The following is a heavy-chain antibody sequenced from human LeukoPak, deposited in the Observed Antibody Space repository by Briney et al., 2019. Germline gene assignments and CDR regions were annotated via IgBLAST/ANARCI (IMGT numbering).Heavy chain of an antibody. V-gene: IGHV3-30*02. CDR3: AKYGEFAFDY. Sequence: GGSLRLSCAASGFTFSSYGMHWVRQAPGKGLEWVAFLRYDGSNKYYADSVKGRFTISRDNSKNTMYLQMNSLRAEDTAVYFCAKYGEFAFDYWGQGTLVTVSS. D-gene: IGHD3-10*01. CDR2: LRYDGSNK. J-gene: IGHJ4*02. CDR1: GFTFSSYG.